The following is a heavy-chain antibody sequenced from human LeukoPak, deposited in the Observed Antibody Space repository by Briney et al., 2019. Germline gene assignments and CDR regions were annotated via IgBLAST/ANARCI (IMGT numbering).Heavy chain of an antibody. CDR1: GFTFSSYS. J-gene: IGHJ4*02. Sequence: GGSLRLSCAGSGFTFSSYSMNWVRQAPGKGLEWVSSISSSSSYIYYADSVKGRFTISRDNAKNSLYLQMNSLRAEDTAVYYCARDKVQLPFDYWGQGTLVTVSS. CDR2: ISSSSSYI. V-gene: IGHV3-21*01. CDR3: ARDKVQLPFDY. D-gene: IGHD5-24*01.